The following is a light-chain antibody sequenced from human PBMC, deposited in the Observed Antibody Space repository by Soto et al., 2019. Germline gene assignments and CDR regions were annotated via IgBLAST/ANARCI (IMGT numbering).Light chain of an antibody. V-gene: IGKV3-15*01. J-gene: IGKJ2*03. Sequence: VVMTQSPSILSVSPGEGVTLSCSASQSVSSNLAWYQQRPGQAPRLLIYGASTRASGIPARFRGSGSETEFTLTISSLQSEDFGVYYCQQYNNWPRYSFGQGTKLEIK. CDR2: GAS. CDR1: QSVSSN. CDR3: QQYNNWPRYS.